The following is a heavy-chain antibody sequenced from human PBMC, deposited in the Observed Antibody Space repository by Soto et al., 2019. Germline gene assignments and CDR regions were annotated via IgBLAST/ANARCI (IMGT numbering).Heavy chain of an antibody. D-gene: IGHD2-2*01. V-gene: IGHV1-69*01. Sequence: QVQLVQSGAEVKKPGSSVKVSCKASGGTFSSYAISWVRQAPGQGLEWMGGIIPIFGTANYAQKFQGRVTITADESTSKAYMELSSLRSGDTAVYYCARADCSSTSCPGRGYYYGMDVWGPGTTVTVSS. CDR3: ARADCSSTSCPGRGYYYGMDV. J-gene: IGHJ6*02. CDR2: IIPIFGTA. CDR1: GGTFSSYA.